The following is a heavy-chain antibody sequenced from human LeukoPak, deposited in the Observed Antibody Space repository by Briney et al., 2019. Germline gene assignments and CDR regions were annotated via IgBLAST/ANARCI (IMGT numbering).Heavy chain of an antibody. V-gene: IGHV3-23*01. Sequence: GGSLRLSCAASGFTFSSYAMSWVRQAPGKGLEWVSAISGSGGSTYYADSVKGRFTISRDNSKSTLYLQMNSLRAEDTAVYYCAKDLDDYGDLRAFDIWGQGTMVTVSS. J-gene: IGHJ3*02. CDR1: GFTFSSYA. CDR2: ISGSGGST. CDR3: AKDLDDYGDLRAFDI. D-gene: IGHD4-17*01.